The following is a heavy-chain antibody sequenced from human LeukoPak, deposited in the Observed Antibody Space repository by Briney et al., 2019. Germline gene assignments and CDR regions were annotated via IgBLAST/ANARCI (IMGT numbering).Heavy chain of an antibody. V-gene: IGHV3-11*01. D-gene: IGHD2-21*02. CDR2: ISSSGSTI. CDR3: ASEVVVTAILMDY. Sequence: GGSLRLSCAASGFTFSDYYMSWIRQAPGKGLEWVSYISSSGSTIYYADSVKGRFTISRDNAKNSLYLQMNSLRAEDTAVYYCASEVVVTAILMDYWGQGTLVTVSS. CDR1: GFTFSDYY. J-gene: IGHJ4*02.